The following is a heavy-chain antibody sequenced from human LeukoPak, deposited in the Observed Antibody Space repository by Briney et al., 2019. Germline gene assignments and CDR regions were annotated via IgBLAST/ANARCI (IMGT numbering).Heavy chain of an antibody. CDR1: GFTFSSYA. CDR2: ISYDGSNK. Sequence: PGRSLRLSCAASGFTFSSYAMHWVRQAPGKGLEWAAVISYDGSNKYYADSVKGRFTISRDNSKNTLYLQMNSLRAEDTAVYYCARGYCSSTSCYTVDYWGQGTLVTVSS. CDR3: ARGYCSSTSCYTVDY. V-gene: IGHV3-30-3*01. D-gene: IGHD2-2*02. J-gene: IGHJ4*02.